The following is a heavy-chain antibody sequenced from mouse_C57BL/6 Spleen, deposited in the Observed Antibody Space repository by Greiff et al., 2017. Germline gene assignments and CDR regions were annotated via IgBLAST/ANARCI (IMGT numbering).Heavy chain of an antibody. D-gene: IGHD1-1*02. CDR3: ARYGVSYAMDY. J-gene: IGHJ4*01. V-gene: IGHV1-78*01. Sequence: VKLMESDAELVKPGASVKISCKVSGYTFTDHTIHWMKQRPEQGLEWIGYIYPRDGSTKYNEKFKGKATLTADKTSSTADMQRNSLTSEDSAVYFFARYGVSYAMDYWGQGTSGTVSA. CDR2: IYPRDGST. CDR1: GYTFTDHT.